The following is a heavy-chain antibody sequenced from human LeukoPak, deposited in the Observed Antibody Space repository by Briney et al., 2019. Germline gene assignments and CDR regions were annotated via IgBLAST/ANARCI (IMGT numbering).Heavy chain of an antibody. Sequence: GGSLRLSCEASGFTFSSYAMSWVRQAPGKGLEWVSGTSGSNTYYADSVKGRFTISRENAKNSLYLQMNSLRAEDTAVYYCARIWGGYGDYDSWFDPWGQGTLVTVSS. D-gene: IGHD4-17*01. CDR2: TSGSNT. J-gene: IGHJ5*02. V-gene: IGHV3-21*01. CDR1: GFTFSSYA. CDR3: ARIWGGYGDYDSWFDP.